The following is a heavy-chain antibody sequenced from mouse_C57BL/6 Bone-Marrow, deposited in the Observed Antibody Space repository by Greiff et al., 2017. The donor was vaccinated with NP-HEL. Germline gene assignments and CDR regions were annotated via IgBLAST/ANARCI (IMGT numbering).Heavy chain of an antibody. CDR1: GYSITSGYY. D-gene: IGHD1-1*01. V-gene: IGHV3-6*01. Sequence: EVKLQESGPGLVKPSQSLSLTCSVTGYSITSGYYWNWIRQFPGNKLEWMGYISYDGSNNYNPSLKNRISITRDTSKNQFFLKLNSVTTEDTATYYCAQGTYYYGSSYYYAMDYWGQGTSVTVSS. CDR2: ISYDGSN. CDR3: AQGTYYYGSSYYYAMDY. J-gene: IGHJ4*01.